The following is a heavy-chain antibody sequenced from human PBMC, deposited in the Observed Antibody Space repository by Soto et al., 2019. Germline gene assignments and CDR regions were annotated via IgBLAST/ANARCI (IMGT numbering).Heavy chain of an antibody. CDR3: AKSDRGYNYAFY. Sequence: SETLSLTCTVYGCSISSYYWSWIRQPPGKGLEWIGNIYYSGSTNYNPSLKSRVTISVATSKNQFSLKLTSVTAADTAVYYCAKSDRGYNYAFYWGQGTLVTVS. CDR2: IYYSGST. V-gene: IGHV4-59*01. CDR1: GCSISSYY. D-gene: IGHD5-18*01. J-gene: IGHJ4*02.